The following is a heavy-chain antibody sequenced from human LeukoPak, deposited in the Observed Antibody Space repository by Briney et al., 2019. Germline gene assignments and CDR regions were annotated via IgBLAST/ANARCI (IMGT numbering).Heavy chain of an antibody. CDR1: GFTFSNYW. CDR2: INSEGSLT. CDR3: AREEVGFDY. D-gene: IGHD3-3*01. V-gene: IGHV3-74*01. Sequence: PGGSLRLSCTASGFTFSNYWMHWVRQAPGKGLVGVSRINSEGSLTRYADSVKGRFTISRDNAKNTLFLQMNSLRAEDTAVYHCAREEVGFDYWGQGTLVTVAS. J-gene: IGHJ4*02.